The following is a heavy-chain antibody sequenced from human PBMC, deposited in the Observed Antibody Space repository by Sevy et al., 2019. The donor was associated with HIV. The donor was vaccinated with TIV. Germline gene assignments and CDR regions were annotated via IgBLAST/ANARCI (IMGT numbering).Heavy chain of an antibody. D-gene: IGHD1-26*01. CDR3: AGENAWGRGYS. CDR1: GGSITSLY. V-gene: IGHV4-59*08. CDR2: IYYNGNI. J-gene: IGHJ4*02. Sequence: SETLSLTCTVSGGSITSLYWNWIRQPPGKGLEWIADIYYNGNINYNPSLKGRVTFSLDTSKNQFSLRLSSVNAADTAMYYCAGENAWGRGYSWGQGTLVTVSS.